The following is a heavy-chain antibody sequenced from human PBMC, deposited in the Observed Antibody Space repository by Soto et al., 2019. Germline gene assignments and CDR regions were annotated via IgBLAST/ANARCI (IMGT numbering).Heavy chain of an antibody. J-gene: IGHJ6*03. CDR2: ISSNGGST. CDR3: ARPFGYYYYMDV. D-gene: IGHD3-10*01. V-gene: IGHV3-64*01. CDR1: GFTFSSYA. Sequence: RGSLRLSCAASGFTFSSYAMHWVRQAPGKGLEYVSAISSNGGSTYYANSVKGRFTISRDNSKNTLYLQMGSLRAEDMAVYYCARPFGYYYYMDVWGKGTTVTVSS.